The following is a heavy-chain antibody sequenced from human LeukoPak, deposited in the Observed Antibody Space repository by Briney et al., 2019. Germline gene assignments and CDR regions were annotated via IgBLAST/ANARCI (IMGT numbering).Heavy chain of an antibody. V-gene: IGHV3-30*04. CDR1: GFTFSSKT. CDR3: ATHSLTGIAAAGTDY. Sequence: GGSLRLSCAASGFTFSSKTMHWVRQAPGKGLEWVAVISYDGSNKYYADSVKGRFTISRDNSKNTLYLQMNSLRAEDTAVYYCATHSLTGIAAAGTDYWGQGTLVTVSS. J-gene: IGHJ4*02. CDR2: ISYDGSNK. D-gene: IGHD6-13*01.